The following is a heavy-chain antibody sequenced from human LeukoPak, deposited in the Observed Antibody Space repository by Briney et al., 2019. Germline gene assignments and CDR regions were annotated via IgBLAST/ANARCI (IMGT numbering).Heavy chain of an antibody. J-gene: IGHJ4*02. Sequence: PSETLSLTCTVSGGSISSSSYYWGWIRQPPGKGLEWIGSIYYSGSTYYNPSLKSRVTISVDTSKNQFSLKLSSVTAADTAVYYCARRGVWFSSDFDYWGQGTLVTVSS. D-gene: IGHD6-13*01. V-gene: IGHV4-39*01. CDR2: IYYSGST. CDR1: GGSISSSSYY. CDR3: ARRGVWFSSDFDY.